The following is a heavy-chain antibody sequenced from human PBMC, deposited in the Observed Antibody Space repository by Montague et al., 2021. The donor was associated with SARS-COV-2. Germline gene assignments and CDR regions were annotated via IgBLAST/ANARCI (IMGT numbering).Heavy chain of an antibody. D-gene: IGHD1-14*01. CDR2: IYYSGST. CDR3: ARDLPPSRPRYPV. V-gene: IGHV4-59*01. CDR1: GGSISSYY. Sequence: SETLSLTCTVSGGSISSYYWSWIRQPPGKGLEWIGYIYYSGSTNYNPSLKSRVAISVDTSKNQFSLRLSSVTAADTAVYYCARDLPPSRPRYPVWGQGTLVTVSS. J-gene: IGHJ4*02.